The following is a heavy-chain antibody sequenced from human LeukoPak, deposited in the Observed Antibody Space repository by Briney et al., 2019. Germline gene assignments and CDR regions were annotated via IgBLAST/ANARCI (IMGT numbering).Heavy chain of an antibody. J-gene: IGHJ4*02. D-gene: IGHD3-22*01. V-gene: IGHV4-4*02. CDR3: ARLTATSYYYDSSGYPLDY. CDR1: GGSISSSNW. CDR2: IHHSGST. Sequence: SETLSLTCAVSGGSISSSNWWSWVRQPPGKGLEWIGEIHHSGSTNYNPSLKSRVTISVDKSKNQFSLKMSSVTAADTAVYYCARLTATSYYYDSSGYPLDYWGQGTLVTVSS.